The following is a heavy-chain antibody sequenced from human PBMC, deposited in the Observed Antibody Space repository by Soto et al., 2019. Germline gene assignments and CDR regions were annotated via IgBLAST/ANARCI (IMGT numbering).Heavy chain of an antibody. J-gene: IGHJ6*02. CDR2: IYYSGST. CDR3: ARDRNLVVVPAARDYYYGMDV. D-gene: IGHD2-2*01. Sequence: SETLSLTCTVSGGSVSSGSYYWSWIRQPPGKGLEWIGYIYYSGSTNYNPSLKGRVTISVDTSKNQFSLKLSSVTAADTAVYYCARDRNLVVVPAARDYYYGMDVWGQGTTVTVSS. CDR1: GGSVSSGSYY. V-gene: IGHV4-61*01.